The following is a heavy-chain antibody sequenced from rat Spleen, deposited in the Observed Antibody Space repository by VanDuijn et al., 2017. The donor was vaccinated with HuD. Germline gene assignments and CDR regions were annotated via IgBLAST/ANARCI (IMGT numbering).Heavy chain of an antibody. CDR3: IREVRVAAISTGFDY. J-gene: IGHJ2*01. Sequence: EVQLVESDGGLVQPGRSLKLSCAASGFTFSDYYMAWVRQAPTKGLEWVATISYDGSSTYYRDSVKDRFTISRDNAKSTLYLQMNSLRSEDTATYYCIREVRVAAISTGFDYWGQGVMVTVSS. D-gene: IGHD1-2*01. CDR1: GFTFSDYY. CDR2: ISYDGSST. V-gene: IGHV5-29*01.